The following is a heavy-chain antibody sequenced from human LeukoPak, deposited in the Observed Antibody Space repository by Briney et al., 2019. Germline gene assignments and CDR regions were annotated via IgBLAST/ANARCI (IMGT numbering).Heavy chain of an antibody. J-gene: IGHJ4*02. D-gene: IGHD6-19*01. V-gene: IGHV1-18*01. CDR2: ISAYNGNT. Sequence: ASVKVSCKASGYILSSYGISWVRQAPGQGLEWMGWISAYNGNTNYAQKLQGRVTMTTDTSTSTAYMELRSLRSDDTAVYYCARRSSGWYVGLHFDYWGQGTLVTVSS. CDR3: ARRSSGWYVGLHFDY. CDR1: GYILSSYG.